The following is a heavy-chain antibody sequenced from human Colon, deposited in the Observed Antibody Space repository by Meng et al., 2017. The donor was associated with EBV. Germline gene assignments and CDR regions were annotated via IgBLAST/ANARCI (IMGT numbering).Heavy chain of an antibody. J-gene: IGHJ4*02. V-gene: IGHV4-39*07. CDR2: IYYRGST. D-gene: IGHD3-3*02. CDR1: VGSITSTSSY. CDR3: VISSHN. Sequence: QLHLQGSGPGLVKPSETLSLTFTISVGSITSTSSYWGWVRQPPGKGLEWIGSIYYRGSTNYNPSLKSRISMSVDMSKNQFSLKVNSVTAADTAIYYCVISSHNWGQGTLVTVSS.